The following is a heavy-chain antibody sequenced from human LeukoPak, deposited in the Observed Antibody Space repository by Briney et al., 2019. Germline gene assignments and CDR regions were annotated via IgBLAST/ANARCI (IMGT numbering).Heavy chain of an antibody. V-gene: IGHV3-23*01. CDR2: ISPNADRT. CDR3: AIMHGYYDGSGYWVQ. CDR1: GFTFSGYA. J-gene: IGHJ4*02. Sequence: GGSLRLSCAASGFTFSGYAMSWVRQAPGKGLEWVSFISPNADRTSKADSVEGRFTISRDNPRNTLYLQMNSLRDDDTAVYYCAIMHGYYDGSGYWVQWGQGTLVTVSS. D-gene: IGHD3-22*01.